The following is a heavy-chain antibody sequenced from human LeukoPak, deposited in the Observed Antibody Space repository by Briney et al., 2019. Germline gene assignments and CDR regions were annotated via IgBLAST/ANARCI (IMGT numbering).Heavy chain of an antibody. CDR3: ARGDYGDSVLVY. CDR1: GFTFSSYE. Sequence: GGSLRLSCAASGFTFSSYEMNWVRQAPGKGLEWVSYISSSGSTIYYADSVKGRFTISRDNAKNSLYLQMNSLRAEDTAVYYCARGDYGDSVLVYWGQGTLVTVSS. CDR2: ISSSGSTI. V-gene: IGHV3-48*03. J-gene: IGHJ4*02. D-gene: IGHD4-17*01.